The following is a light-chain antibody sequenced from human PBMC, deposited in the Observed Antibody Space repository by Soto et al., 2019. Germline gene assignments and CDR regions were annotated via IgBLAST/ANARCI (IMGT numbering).Light chain of an antibody. J-gene: IGLJ2*01. CDR1: NIGSKS. Sequence: SSELTQLSSVSVAPGQTANIICGGRNIGSKSVHWYQQKSGQAPVVVIYKDTDRPSGIPERFSGSNSGNTATLTISRVEAGDEADYYCQVWDNSRAVLGGGTKLTVL. CDR2: KDT. V-gene: IGLV3-21*04. CDR3: QVWDNSRAV.